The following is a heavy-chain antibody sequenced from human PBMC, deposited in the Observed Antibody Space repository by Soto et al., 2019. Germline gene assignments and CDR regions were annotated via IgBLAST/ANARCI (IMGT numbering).Heavy chain of an antibody. J-gene: IGHJ6*02. Sequence: QVQLVQSGAEVKKSGASVKVSCKASRYTFISYDINWVRQATGQGLEWMGWMNPNSGNTGYGQKFQGRITMTRNTSMNTAYMELSSLRSEDTAVYYWARGPEVWLKAGPLGLHYLGVCGQGTTVTVSS. CDR1: RYTFISYD. CDR2: MNPNSGNT. CDR3: ARGPEVWLKAGPLGLHYLGV. D-gene: IGHD3-16*01. V-gene: IGHV1-8*01.